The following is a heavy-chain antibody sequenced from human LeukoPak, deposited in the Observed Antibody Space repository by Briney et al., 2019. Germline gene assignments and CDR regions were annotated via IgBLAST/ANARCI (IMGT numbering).Heavy chain of an antibody. Sequence: MPSETLSLTCAVYGGSFSGYYWSWLRQPPGKGLEWIGEINHSGSTNYNPSLKSRVTISVDTSKNQFSLKLSSVTAADTAVYYCARRPNRFNKYGMDVWGQGTTVTVSS. V-gene: IGHV4-34*01. CDR3: ARRPNRFNKYGMDV. CDR1: GGSFSGYY. D-gene: IGHD2/OR15-2a*01. CDR2: INHSGST. J-gene: IGHJ6*02.